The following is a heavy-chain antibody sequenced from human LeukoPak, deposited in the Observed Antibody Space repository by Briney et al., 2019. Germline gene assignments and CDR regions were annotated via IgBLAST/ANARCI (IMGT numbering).Heavy chain of an antibody. Sequence: KTSETLSLTCAVYGGSFTVYYWSWIRQPPGKGLEWIGEINHRGVATYAPSLRSRVTISIDTSKNQFSLKLPSVTAADTAIYYCARGRGRLPPKSWGQGTLVTVSS. V-gene: IGHV4-34*01. D-gene: IGHD5-12*01. CDR1: GGSFTVYY. CDR2: INHRGVA. CDR3: ARGRGRLPPKS. J-gene: IGHJ5*02.